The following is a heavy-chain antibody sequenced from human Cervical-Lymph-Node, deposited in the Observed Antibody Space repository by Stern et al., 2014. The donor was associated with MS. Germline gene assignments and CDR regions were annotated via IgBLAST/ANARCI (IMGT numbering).Heavy chain of an antibody. V-gene: IGHV3-74*02. J-gene: IGHJ4*02. CDR2: ISTDGRST. D-gene: IGHD3-22*01. Sequence: VQLLESGGGLVQPGGSLRLSCAASGITLSNYWMHWVRQAPGKGLVWVSRISTDGRSTAYADSVKGRFSISRDNAKNTLYLQMNSLRVEDTALYYCVKVYRDSSGYYSGDNYWGQGTLVTVSS. CDR1: GITLSNYW. CDR3: VKVYRDSSGYYSGDNY.